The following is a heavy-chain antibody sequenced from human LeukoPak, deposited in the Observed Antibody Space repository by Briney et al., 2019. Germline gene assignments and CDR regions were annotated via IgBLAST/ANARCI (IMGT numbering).Heavy chain of an antibody. CDR2: ISYDGSNK. Sequence: GRSLRLSCAASGFTFSSYGMHWVRQAPGKGLEWVAVISYDGSNKYYADSMKGRFTISRDNSKNTLYLQMNSLRAEDTAVYYCAKFPGFYGDYPKDAFDIWGQGTMVTVSS. CDR3: AKFPGFYGDYPKDAFDI. D-gene: IGHD4-17*01. J-gene: IGHJ3*02. CDR1: GFTFSSYG. V-gene: IGHV3-30*18.